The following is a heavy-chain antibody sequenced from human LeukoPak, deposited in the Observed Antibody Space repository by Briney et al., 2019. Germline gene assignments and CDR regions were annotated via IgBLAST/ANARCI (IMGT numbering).Heavy chain of an antibody. CDR3: ARLIRRSASSNAFDI. CDR1: GGSISSASYY. J-gene: IGHJ3*02. CDR2: IYTSGST. V-gene: IGHV4-61*02. Sequence: PSQTLSLTCTVSGGSISSASYYWSWIRQPAGKGLEWIGRIYTSGSTDYNPSLKSRVTISVDTSRNQFSLKLSSVTATDTAVYYCARLIRRSASSNAFDIWGQGTMVTVSS. D-gene: IGHD2-2*01.